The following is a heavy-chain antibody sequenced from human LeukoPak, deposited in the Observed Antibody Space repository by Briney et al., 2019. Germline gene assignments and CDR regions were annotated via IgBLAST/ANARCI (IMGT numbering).Heavy chain of an antibody. J-gene: IGHJ4*02. CDR2: INHSGST. D-gene: IGHD6-6*01. V-gene: IGHV4-34*01. Sequence: GSLRLSCAASGFTFSTYWMHWIRQPPGKGLEWIGEINHSGSTNYNPSLKSRVTISVDTSKNQFSLKLSSVTAADTAVYYCARGLGYSSSSHYWGQGTLVTVSS. CDR3: ARGLGYSSSSHY. CDR1: GFTFSTYW.